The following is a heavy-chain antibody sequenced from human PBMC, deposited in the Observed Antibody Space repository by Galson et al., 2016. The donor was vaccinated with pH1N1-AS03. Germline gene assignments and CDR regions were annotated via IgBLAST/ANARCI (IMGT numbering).Heavy chain of an antibody. Sequence: SLRLSCAASGFTFNNAWMIWVRQAPGKGLEWVGRLKGTTDVGTTDYAAPVKGRFIISRDDSKNTLYLQMNRLKTEDTAVYYCTADLSAVTAGGIDYWDRGTLVTVSS. CDR1: GFTFNNAW. CDR3: TADLSAVTAGGIDY. CDR2: LKGTTDVGTT. D-gene: IGHD2-21*02. V-gene: IGHV3-15*01. J-gene: IGHJ4*02.